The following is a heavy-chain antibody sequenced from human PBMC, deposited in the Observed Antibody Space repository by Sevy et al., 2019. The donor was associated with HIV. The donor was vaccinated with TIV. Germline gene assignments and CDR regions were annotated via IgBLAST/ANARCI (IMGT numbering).Heavy chain of an antibody. CDR3: PRASHMITFGGVIVVDGFDY. D-gene: IGHD3-16*02. V-gene: IGHV3-30-3*01. Sequence: GGSLRLSCAASGFTFSKIAIHWVRQAPGKGLEWVSVISSDGSNKDYSDSVKGRFTISRDNSKNMLYLQLNSLRVEDTAVYYCPRASHMITFGGVIVVDGFDYWGQGTLVTVSS. CDR2: ISSDGSNK. J-gene: IGHJ4*02. CDR1: GFTFSKIA.